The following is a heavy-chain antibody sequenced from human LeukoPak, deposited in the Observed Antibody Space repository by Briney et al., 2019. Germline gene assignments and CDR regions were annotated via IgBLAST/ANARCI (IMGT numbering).Heavy chain of an antibody. D-gene: IGHD3-10*01. CDR3: ARGASGIGGIRFDP. J-gene: IGHJ5*02. CDR2: INTGGFTI. Sequence: GGSLRLSCAASGFTSSSYEMNWVRQAPGKGLEWVSYINTGGFTIYYADSVKGRFTISRDNAKNSLYLQMNSLRAEDTAVYYCARGASGIGGIRFDPWGQGTLVTVSS. CDR1: GFTSSSYE. V-gene: IGHV3-48*03.